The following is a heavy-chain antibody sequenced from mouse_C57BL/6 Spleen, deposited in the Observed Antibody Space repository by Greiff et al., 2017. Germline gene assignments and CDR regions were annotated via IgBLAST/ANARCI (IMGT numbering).Heavy chain of an antibody. V-gene: IGHV1-62-2*01. J-gene: IGHJ2*01. Sequence: QVQLKESGAELVKPGASVKLSCKASGYTFTEYTIHWVKQRSGQGLEWIGWFYPGSGSIKYNEKFKDKATLTADKSSSTVYMELSRLTSEDSAVYFCARHEEGDYYYGSSFDYWGQGTTLTVSS. CDR2: FYPGSGSI. CDR1: GYTFTEYT. CDR3: ARHEEGDYYYGSSFDY. D-gene: IGHD1-1*01.